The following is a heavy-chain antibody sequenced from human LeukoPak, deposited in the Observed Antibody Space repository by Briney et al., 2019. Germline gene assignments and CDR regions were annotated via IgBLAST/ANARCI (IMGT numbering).Heavy chain of an antibody. CDR2: ISYDGSNK. CDR1: GFTFSSYA. J-gene: IGHJ3*02. Sequence: PGGSLRLSCAASGFTFSSYAMHWVRRAPGKGLEWVAVISYDGSNKYYADSVKGRFTISRDNSKNTLYLQMNSLRAEDTAVYYCAKDQGRVLGDAFDIWGQGTMVTVSS. V-gene: IGHV3-30-3*01. CDR3: AKDQGRVLGDAFDI. D-gene: IGHD2-15*01.